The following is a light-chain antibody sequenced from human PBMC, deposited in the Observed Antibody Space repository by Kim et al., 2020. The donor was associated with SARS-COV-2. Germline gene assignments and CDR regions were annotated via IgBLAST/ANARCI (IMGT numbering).Light chain of an antibody. Sequence: VGDRVTSTCRASQRIRNDLAWYQQKPGKVPTLLIYAASTLKAGVPSRFSGSGSGTDFTLTISSLQPEDVATYYCQKYNSAPRGLTFGPGTKVDIK. CDR3: QKYNSAPRGLT. CDR2: AAS. CDR1: QRIRND. V-gene: IGKV1-27*01. J-gene: IGKJ3*01.